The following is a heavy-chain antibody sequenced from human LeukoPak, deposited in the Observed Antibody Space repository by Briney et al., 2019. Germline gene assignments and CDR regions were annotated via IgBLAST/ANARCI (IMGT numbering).Heavy chain of an antibody. J-gene: IGHJ4*02. CDR2: ISGSGGSI. CDR3: ASNIVGATLWMDY. CDR1: GFTFSSYA. D-gene: IGHD1-26*01. V-gene: IGHV3-23*01. Sequence: PGGSLRLSCAASGFTFSSYAMSWVRQAPGKGLEWVSAISGSGGSIYYADSVKGRFTISRDNSKNTLYLQMNSLRAEDTAVYYCASNIVGATLWMDYWGQGTLVTVSS.